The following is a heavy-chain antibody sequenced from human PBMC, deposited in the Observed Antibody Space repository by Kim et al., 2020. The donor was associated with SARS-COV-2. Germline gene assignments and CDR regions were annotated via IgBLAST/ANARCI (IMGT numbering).Heavy chain of an antibody. J-gene: IGHJ2*01. V-gene: IGHV3-9*01. CDR1: GFTFDDYA. Sequence: GGSLRLSCAASGFTFDDYAMHWVRQAPGKGLEWVSGISCNSGSISYADSVKGRFTISRDNAKNSLYLQMSSLRTDDTALYYCAKVSPWNGSGWY. CDR2: ISCNSGSI. CDR3: AKVSPWNGSGWY. D-gene: IGHD1-1*01.